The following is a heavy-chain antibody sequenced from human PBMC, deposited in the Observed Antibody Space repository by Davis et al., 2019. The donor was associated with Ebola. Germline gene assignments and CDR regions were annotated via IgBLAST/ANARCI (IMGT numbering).Heavy chain of an antibody. CDR3: ARGAVYHYDSSGYRTHNWFDP. D-gene: IGHD3-22*01. V-gene: IGHV4-59*12. CDR2: IYHSRST. J-gene: IGHJ5*02. CDR1: GASISSYY. Sequence: MPSDPLSLTCTPPGASISSYYWTWIRPPPGKGLEWIEAIYHSRSTNYNPSLQSRVTISVDKSKNQFSLKLSSVTAADTAVYYCARGAVYHYDSSGYRTHNWFDPWGQGTLVTVSS.